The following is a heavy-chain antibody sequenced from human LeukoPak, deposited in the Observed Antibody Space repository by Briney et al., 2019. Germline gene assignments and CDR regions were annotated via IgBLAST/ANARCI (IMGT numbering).Heavy chain of an antibody. Sequence: SVKVSCKASGGTFSSYAISWVRQGPGQGLEWMGRIIPIFGTANYAQKFQGRVTITADKSTSTAYMELSSLRSEDTAVYYCARDSVGATSADYWGQGTLVTVSS. V-gene: IGHV1-69*06. CDR3: ARDSVGATSADY. D-gene: IGHD1-26*01. CDR2: IIPIFGTA. J-gene: IGHJ4*02. CDR1: GGTFSSYA.